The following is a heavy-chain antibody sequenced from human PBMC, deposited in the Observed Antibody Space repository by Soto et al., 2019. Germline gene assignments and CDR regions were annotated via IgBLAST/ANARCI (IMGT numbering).Heavy chain of an antibody. J-gene: IGHJ4*02. CDR3: ARGGGGTLGFDY. CDR1: GYTFTTYI. CDR2: ISAYNGNT. D-gene: IGHD3-10*01. V-gene: IGHV1-18*01. Sequence: VQLVQSGAEVKKPGASVKVSCKASGYTFTTYIISWVRQAPGQGLEWLGWISAYNGNTKYSQKFHDRVTMTIDTSTSTVYVELRTLRSDDTATYYCARGGGGTLGFDYWGQGALVTVSS.